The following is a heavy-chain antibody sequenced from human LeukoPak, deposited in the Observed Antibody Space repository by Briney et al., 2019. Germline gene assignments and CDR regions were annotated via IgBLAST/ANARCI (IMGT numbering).Heavy chain of an antibody. Sequence: GGSLRLSCAASGFTFSDYYMSWVRQAPGKGLECVSYISLSGSTVYYADSVKGRFTISRDNAKNSLYLQMNSLRAEDTAVYYCARDFTHTAVVIYYYGLDVWGQGTTVTVSS. V-gene: IGHV3-11*01. CDR3: ARDFTHTAVVIYYYGLDV. D-gene: IGHD5-18*01. J-gene: IGHJ6*02. CDR2: ISLSGSTV. CDR1: GFTFSDYY.